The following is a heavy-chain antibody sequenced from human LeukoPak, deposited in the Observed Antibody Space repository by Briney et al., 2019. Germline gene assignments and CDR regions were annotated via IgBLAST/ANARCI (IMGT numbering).Heavy chain of an antibody. CDR1: GFTFDDYA. Sequence: GRSLRLSCAASGFTFDDYAMPWVRQAPGKGLEWVSGISWNSGSIGYADSVKGRFTISRDNAKNSLYLQMNSLRAEDTALYYCARGNEKGYWGQGTLVVVSS. CDR2: ISWNSGSI. J-gene: IGHJ4*02. V-gene: IGHV3-9*01. CDR3: ARGNEKGY.